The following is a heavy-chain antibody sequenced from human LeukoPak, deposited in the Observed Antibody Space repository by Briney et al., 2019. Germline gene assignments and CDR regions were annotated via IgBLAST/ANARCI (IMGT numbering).Heavy chain of an antibody. CDR3: AKEPTPGGAFYFDP. Sequence: GGSLRLSCAASRFTFCSYAMSWVRQAPGKGLEWVSTISDSGGTTYFADSVKGRFTISRDNSKNTLYLQMNSLRAEDTALYYCAKEPTPGGAFYFDPWGQGTLVTVSS. J-gene: IGHJ4*02. CDR1: RFTFCSYA. V-gene: IGHV3-23*01. CDR2: ISDSGGTT. D-gene: IGHD3-10*01.